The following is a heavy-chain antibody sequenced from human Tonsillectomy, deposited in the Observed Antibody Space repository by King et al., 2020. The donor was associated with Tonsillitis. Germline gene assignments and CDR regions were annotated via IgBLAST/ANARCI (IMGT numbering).Heavy chain of an antibody. V-gene: IGHV3-21*01. CDR1: GFTFYNYA. CDR2: ITFSSPSI. D-gene: IGHD3-16*01. CDR3: ARGDDYSFPDSIDY. Sequence: VQLVESGGGRVKPGGSLRLSCAASGFTFYNYAMNWVRQAPGKGLEWVSSITFSSPSIYYAESVKGRFTISRDNAKNSLYLQMDSLRTEDTAVYYCARGDDYSFPDSIDYWGQGTLVTVSS. J-gene: IGHJ4*02.